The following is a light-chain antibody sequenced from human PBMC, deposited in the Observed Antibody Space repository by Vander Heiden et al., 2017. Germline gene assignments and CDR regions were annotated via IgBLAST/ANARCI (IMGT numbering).Light chain of an antibody. CDR3: LQDYRYPRT. V-gene: IGKV1-6*02. CDR2: AAS. Sequence: ALQQPQSPSTLSASVGDRVTITCRASQGISTELSWYQQKPGRAPKLLIYAASTLQSGVPWRFSGSGSGTDFTLTISSLQPEDFATYYCLQDYRYPRTFGQGTKVEIK. J-gene: IGKJ1*01. CDR1: QGISTE.